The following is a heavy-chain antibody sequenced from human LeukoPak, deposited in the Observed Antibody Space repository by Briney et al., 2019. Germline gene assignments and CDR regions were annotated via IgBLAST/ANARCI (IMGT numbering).Heavy chain of an antibody. V-gene: IGHV4-39*01. D-gene: IGHD2-8*01. Sequence: SETLSLTCTVSSGSIGSSSNYWRWIRQAPGKGLEWIGNVYYSGSTFYNPPLKSRVTISVDTSKNQFSLKLRSVTAADTAIYYCARASFNVVFGNWFDPCGQGTLVTVSS. CDR3: ARASFNVVFGNWFDP. CDR1: SGSIGSSSNY. J-gene: IGHJ5*02. CDR2: VYYSGST.